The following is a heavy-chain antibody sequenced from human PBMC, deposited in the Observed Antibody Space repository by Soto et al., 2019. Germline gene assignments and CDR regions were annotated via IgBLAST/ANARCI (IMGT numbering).Heavy chain of an antibody. D-gene: IGHD6-6*01. CDR3: AKDRSAAGYFDY. CDR2: ISGSGGST. V-gene: IGHV3-23*01. Sequence: GGSLSLSCAASGFTFSSYAMSWVRQAPGKGLEWVSAISGSGGSTYYADSVKGRFTISRDNSKNTLYLQMNSLRAEDTAVYYCAKDRSAAGYFDYWGQGTLVTVSS. J-gene: IGHJ4*02. CDR1: GFTFSSYA.